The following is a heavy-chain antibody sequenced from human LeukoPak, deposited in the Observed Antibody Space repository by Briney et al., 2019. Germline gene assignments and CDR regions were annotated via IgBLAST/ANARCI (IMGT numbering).Heavy chain of an antibody. CDR1: GFTFSSYA. J-gene: IGHJ4*02. V-gene: IGHV3-23*01. Sequence: QPGGSLRLSCAASGFTFSSYAMSWVRQAPGKGLEWVSAISGSGGSTYYADSVKGRFTISRDNSKNTLYLQMNSLRAEDTAVYYCAKGSSYYYDSSGYYYGPTLFDYWGQGTLVTVSS. CDR3: AKGSSYYYDSSGYYYGPTLFDY. D-gene: IGHD3-22*01. CDR2: ISGSGGST.